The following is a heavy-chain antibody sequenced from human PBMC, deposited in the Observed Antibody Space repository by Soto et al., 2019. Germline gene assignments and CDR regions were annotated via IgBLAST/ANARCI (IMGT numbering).Heavy chain of an antibody. V-gene: IGHV3-9*01. CDR3: AKDGIAAADHHQEGYFDY. CDR1: GFTFDDYA. D-gene: IGHD6-13*01. Sequence: GGSLRLSCAASGFTFDDYAMHWVRQAPGKGLEWVSGISWNRGSIGYADSVKGRFTISRDNAKNSLYLQMNSLRAEDTALYYCAKDGIAAADHHQEGYFDYWGQGTLVTVSS. CDR2: ISWNRGSI. J-gene: IGHJ4*02.